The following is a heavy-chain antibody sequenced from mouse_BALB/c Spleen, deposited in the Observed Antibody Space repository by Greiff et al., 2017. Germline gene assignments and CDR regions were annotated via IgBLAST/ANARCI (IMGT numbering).Heavy chain of an antibody. Sequence: EVQRVESGGGLVKPGGSLKLSCAASGFTFSDYYMYWVRQTPEKRLEWVATNSDGGSYTYYPDSVKGRFTISRDNAKNNLYLQMSSLKSEDTAMYYCARDGTGSFAYWGQGTLVTVSA. CDR1: GFTFSDYY. CDR2: NSDGGSYT. V-gene: IGHV5-4*02. J-gene: IGHJ3*01. D-gene: IGHD4-1*01. CDR3: ARDGTGSFAY.